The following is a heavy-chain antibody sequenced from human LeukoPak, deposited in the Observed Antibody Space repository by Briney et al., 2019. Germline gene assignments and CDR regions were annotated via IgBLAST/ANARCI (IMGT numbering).Heavy chain of an antibody. D-gene: IGHD3-10*01. CDR1: GFTFSSYA. J-gene: IGHJ5*02. CDR2: INSGGTT. Sequence: GGSLRLSCAASGFTFSSYAMSWVRQAPGEGLEWVSGINSGGTTYYADSVKGRFTISRDNSKNTLFLQMNSLRAEDTAIYYCAKGNDQVSTCIDHWGQGALVAVST. CDR3: AKGNDQVSTCIDH. V-gene: IGHV3-23*01.